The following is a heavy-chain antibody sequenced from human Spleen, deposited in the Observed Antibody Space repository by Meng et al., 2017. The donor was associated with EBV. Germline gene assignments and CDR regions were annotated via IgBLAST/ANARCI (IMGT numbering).Heavy chain of an antibody. D-gene: IGHD6-19*01. V-gene: IGHV4-39*01. CDR3: ARPFPSWQSPRLDPFGA. J-gene: IGHJ5*02. Sequence: LQLGEPGPGQVKPSKTLSLTCTVSGDSMSSFYYWGWISQPPGRGLEWIGSVHYTGSTYYSPSLKSRVTVSVDTSKNQFSLRLTSVTAADTAVYYCARPFPSWQSPRLDPFGAWGQGTLVTVSS. CDR1: GDSMSSFYY. CDR2: VHYTGST.